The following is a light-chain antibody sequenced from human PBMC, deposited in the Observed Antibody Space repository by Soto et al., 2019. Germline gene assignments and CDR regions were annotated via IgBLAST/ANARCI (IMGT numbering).Light chain of an antibody. CDR1: QSISNF. V-gene: IGKV1-39*01. CDR2: SAS. J-gene: IGKJ1*01. Sequence: IEVTQYPSSVSASGGDRVTISCRASQSISNFLNWYQQKPGQAPKLLISSASNVQSGVPSRFSGRGSGTEFTLTISGLQPEDSASYCCQQSYNFPRTFGQGTKVDI. CDR3: QQSYNFPRT.